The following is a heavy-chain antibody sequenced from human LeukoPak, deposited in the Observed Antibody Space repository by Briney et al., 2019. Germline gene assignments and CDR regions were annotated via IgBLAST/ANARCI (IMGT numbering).Heavy chain of an antibody. J-gene: IGHJ5*02. V-gene: IGHV4-4*07. Sequence: SETLSLTCTVSGGSISSYYWNWIRQPAGKGLEWIGRIYSIGSTNYNPSLKSRVTMSVDTSKNQFSLKLSSVTAADTAVYYCARDPSSFRGRFDPWGQGTLVAVSS. CDR2: IYSIGST. CDR3: ARDPSSFRGRFDP. D-gene: IGHD3-16*01. CDR1: GGSISSYY.